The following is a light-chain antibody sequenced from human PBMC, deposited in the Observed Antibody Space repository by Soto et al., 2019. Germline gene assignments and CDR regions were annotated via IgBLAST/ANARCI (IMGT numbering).Light chain of an antibody. Sequence: QSALTQPASVSGSPGQSITISCTGTNNDDGGYDFVSWYQHHPGKAPKLIIYEVTNRPSGVSNRFSASKSGNTASLTISGLQTDDEADYYCTSFTSGSTLVVFGGGTKLTVL. V-gene: IGLV2-14*01. J-gene: IGLJ2*01. CDR3: TSFTSGSTLVV. CDR1: NNDDGGYDF. CDR2: EVT.